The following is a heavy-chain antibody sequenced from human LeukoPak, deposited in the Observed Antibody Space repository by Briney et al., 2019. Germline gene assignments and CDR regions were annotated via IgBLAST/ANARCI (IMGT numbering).Heavy chain of an antibody. CDR2: IIPIFGTA. D-gene: IGHD5-12*01. CDR1: GYTFTSYG. CDR3: ARERGPFGVATLDY. V-gene: IGHV1-69*13. J-gene: IGHJ4*02. Sequence: ASVKVSCKASGYTFTSYGISWVRQAPGQGLEWMGGIIPIFGTANYAQKFQGRVTITADESTSTAYMELSSLRSEDTAVYYCARERGPFGVATLDYWGQGTLVTVSS.